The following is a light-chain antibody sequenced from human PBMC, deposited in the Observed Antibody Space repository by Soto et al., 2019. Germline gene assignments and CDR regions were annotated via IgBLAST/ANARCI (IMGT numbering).Light chain of an antibody. CDR1: SGHSSYA. J-gene: IGLJ2*01. CDR3: QTWGTDIHVV. Sequence: QSVLTQSPSASASLGASVKLTCTLSSGHSSYAIAWHQQQPEKGPRYLMKVNSEGSHIKGDGIPDRFSGFSSGAERYLTISSLQSEDEADYYCQTWGTDIHVVFGGGTKLTVL. CDR2: VNSEGSH. V-gene: IGLV4-69*02.